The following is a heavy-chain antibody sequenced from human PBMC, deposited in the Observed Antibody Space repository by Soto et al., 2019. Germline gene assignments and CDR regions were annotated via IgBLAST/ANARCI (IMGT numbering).Heavy chain of an antibody. V-gene: IGHV3-30*15. D-gene: IGHD3-16*01. CDR2: ISHDGSIT. Sequence: PGGSLRLSCAASGFTFSSYAMHWVRQAPGKGLEWVAVISHDGSITYYSDSVKGRFTMSRDNSNNTLFLQMSSLRSEDTAIYYCAKDGYWESHFYYFMDLWGRGTTVTVSS. CDR3: AKDGYWESHFYYFMDL. CDR1: GFTFSSYA. J-gene: IGHJ6*03.